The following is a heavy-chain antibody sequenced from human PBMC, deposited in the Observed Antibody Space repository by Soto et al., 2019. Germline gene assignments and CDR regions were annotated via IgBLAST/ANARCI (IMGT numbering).Heavy chain of an antibody. Sequence: EVQLVESGGGLVQPGGSLRLSCAASGLIVSSNYMYWVRQAPGKGLEWVSVIHNDDTTYYADSVKGRFIISRDNSKNTLYLLMNSLRAEDTAVYYCVRGPVHVGGGYGHRRASWCQGTLVTVSS. CDR3: VRGPVHVGGGYGHRRAS. V-gene: IGHV3-66*01. J-gene: IGHJ5*02. D-gene: IGHD4-17*01. CDR1: GLIVSSNY. CDR2: IHNDDTT.